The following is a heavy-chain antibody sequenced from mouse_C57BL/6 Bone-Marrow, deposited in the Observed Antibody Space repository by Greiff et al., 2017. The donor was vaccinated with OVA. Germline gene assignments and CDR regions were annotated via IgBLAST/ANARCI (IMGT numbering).Heavy chain of an antibody. CDR3: ARDTWFAY. V-gene: IGHV1-18*01. Sequence: EVQLQQSGPELVKPGASVKIPCKASGYTFTDYNMDWVKQSHGKRLEWIGDINPNNGGTSYNQKLKGKATLTVDKSTSTAYMELRSLTSEDTAVYYCARDTWFAYWGQGTLVTVSA. CDR2: INPNNGGT. J-gene: IGHJ3*01. CDR1: GYTFTDYN.